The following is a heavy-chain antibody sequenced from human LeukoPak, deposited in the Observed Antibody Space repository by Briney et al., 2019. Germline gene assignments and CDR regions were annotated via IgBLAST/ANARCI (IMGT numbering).Heavy chain of an antibody. J-gene: IGHJ4*02. D-gene: IGHD1-14*01. Sequence: GGSLRLSCAASGFTFNNYPMSWVRQAPGKGLEWVANINQGGSDKYYVDSVKGRFTISRDNANNLLYLQMNSLRGEDTAVYYCTRDRSRAEDDWGQGTLVTVSS. CDR2: INQGGSDK. V-gene: IGHV3-7*01. CDR1: GFTFNNYP. CDR3: TRDRSRAEDD.